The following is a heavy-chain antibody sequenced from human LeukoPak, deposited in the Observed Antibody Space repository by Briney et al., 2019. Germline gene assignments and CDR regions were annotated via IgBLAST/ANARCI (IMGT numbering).Heavy chain of an antibody. D-gene: IGHD4-23*01. CDR1: GGTFSSYA. CDR2: IIPIFGTA. J-gene: IGHJ6*03. CDR3: ARDVPIGNKRYYYYYMDV. Sequence: ASVKVSYKASGGTFSSYAISWVRQAPGQGLEWMGGIIPIFGTANYAQKFQGRVTTTADESTSTAYMELSSLRSEDTAVYYCARDVPIGNKRYYYYYMDVWGKGTTVTVSS. V-gene: IGHV1-69*13.